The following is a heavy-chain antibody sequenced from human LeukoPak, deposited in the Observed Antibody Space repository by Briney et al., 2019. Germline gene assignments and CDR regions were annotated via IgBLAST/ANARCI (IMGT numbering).Heavy chain of an antibody. CDR2: INSDGSST. J-gene: IGHJ6*03. CDR3: ARGYCSGGSCYPDYYYYYMDV. CDR1: GFTLSSNW. V-gene: IGHV3-74*01. D-gene: IGHD2-15*01. Sequence: AGSLRLSCAASGFTLSSNWMHWVRQAPGKGLVWVSRINSDGSSTSYADSVKGRFTISRDNAKNTLYLQMNSLRAEDTAVYYCARGYCSGGSCYPDYYYYYMDVWGKGTTVTVSS.